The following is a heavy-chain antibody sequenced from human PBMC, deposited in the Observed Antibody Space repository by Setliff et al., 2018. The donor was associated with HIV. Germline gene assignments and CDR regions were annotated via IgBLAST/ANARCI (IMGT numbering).Heavy chain of an antibody. J-gene: IGHJ3*02. CDR2: IIPIFGTA. CDR3: ASGTTYGGNSVAFDI. Sequence: ASVKVSCKASGGTFSSYAISWVRQAPGQGLEWMGGIIPIFGTANYAQKFQGRVTITADESTSTAYVYLSSLRSEDTAVYYCASGTTYGGNSVAFDIWGQGTMVTVSS. V-gene: IGHV1-69*13. D-gene: IGHD4-17*01. CDR1: GGTFSSYA.